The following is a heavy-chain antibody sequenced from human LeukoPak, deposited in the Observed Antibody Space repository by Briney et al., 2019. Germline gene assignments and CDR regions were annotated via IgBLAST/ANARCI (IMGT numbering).Heavy chain of an antibody. CDR2: IYTSGST. Sequence: SETLCLTCTVSGGSISSYYSSWIRQPAGKGLEWIGRIYTSGSTNYNPSLKSRVNMSVDTSKNQFYLKLSSVTAADTAVYYCARGNWNYGVDYWGQGTLVTVSS. D-gene: IGHD1-7*01. J-gene: IGHJ4*02. CDR3: ARGNWNYGVDY. CDR1: GGSISSYY. V-gene: IGHV4-4*07.